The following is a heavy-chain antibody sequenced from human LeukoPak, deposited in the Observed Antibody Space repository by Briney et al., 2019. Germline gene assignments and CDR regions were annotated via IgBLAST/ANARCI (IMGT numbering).Heavy chain of an antibody. D-gene: IGHD3-22*01. CDR3: ARQYYYDSSGYYYPFDY. CDR2: INAGNGNT. CDR1: GYTFTYYA. J-gene: IGHJ4*02. Sequence: ASVKVSCKASGYTFTYYAIHWVRQAPGQRLEWMGWINAGNGNTKYSQKFQGRVIITGDTSARTAYMELSSLRSEDTAVYYCARQYYYDSSGYYYPFDYWGQGTLVTVSS. V-gene: IGHV1-3*01.